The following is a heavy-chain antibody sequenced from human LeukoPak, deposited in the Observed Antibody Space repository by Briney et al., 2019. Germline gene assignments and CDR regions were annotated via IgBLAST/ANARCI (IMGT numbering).Heavy chain of an antibody. J-gene: IGHJ4*02. CDR3: ARDRDTAMGLDDY. CDR1: GFTFSSYS. Sequence: GRSLRLSCAASGFTFSSYSMNWVRQAPGKGLEWVSYISSSSNTIYYTDSVKGRFTISRDNAKNSLYLQMNSLRDEDTAVYYCARDRDTAMGLDDYWGQGTLVTVSS. CDR2: ISSSSNTI. V-gene: IGHV3-48*02. D-gene: IGHD5-18*01.